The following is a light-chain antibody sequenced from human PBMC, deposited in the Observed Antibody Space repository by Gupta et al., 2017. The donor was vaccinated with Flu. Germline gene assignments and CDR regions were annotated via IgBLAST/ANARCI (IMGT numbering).Light chain of an antibody. CDR1: QDISNF. J-gene: IGKJ3*01. CDR2: DAS. V-gene: IGKV1-33*01. Sequence: DIQMTQSPSSLSASVGDRVTITCQASQDISNFLNWYHQKPGKAPNLLIYDASKLERGVPSRYSGSGSGTDFSFTINSLQPEDVGTYYCQHEHSVPFTFGHGTKVDVK. CDR3: QHEHSVPFT.